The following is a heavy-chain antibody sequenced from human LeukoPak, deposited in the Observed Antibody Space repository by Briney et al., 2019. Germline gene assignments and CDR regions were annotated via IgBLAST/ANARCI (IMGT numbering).Heavy chain of an antibody. CDR2: ISSSSSYI. V-gene: IGHV3-21*01. D-gene: IGHD2-21*02. J-gene: IGHJ3*02. CDR1: GVTFRSDK. Sequence: GRSLRLSRVVSGVTFRSDKMNWVRQAPRKRLGWVSSISSSSSYIYYADSVKGRFTISRDNAKNSLYLQMNSLRAEDTAVYYCARAGGDYAFDIWGQGTMVTVSS. CDR3: ARAGGDYAFDI.